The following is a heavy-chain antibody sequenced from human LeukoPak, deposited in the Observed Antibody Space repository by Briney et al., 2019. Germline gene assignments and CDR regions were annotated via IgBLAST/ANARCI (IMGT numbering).Heavy chain of an antibody. J-gene: IGHJ4*02. CDR3: ARDPLDSSDAVCDY. CDR1: GFTFSSYS. Sequence: PGGSLRLSCAASGFTFSSYSMNWVRQAPGKGLVWVSRINSDGSSTSYADSVKGRFTISRDNAKNTLYLQMNSLRAEDTAVYYCARDPLDSSDAVCDYWGQGTLVTVSS. CDR2: INSDGSST. D-gene: IGHD3-22*01. V-gene: IGHV3-74*01.